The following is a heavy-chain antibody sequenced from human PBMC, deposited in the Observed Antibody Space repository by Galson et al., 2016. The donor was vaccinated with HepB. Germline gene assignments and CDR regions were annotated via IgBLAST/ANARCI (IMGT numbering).Heavy chain of an antibody. V-gene: IGHV3-23*01. J-gene: IGHJ6*03. CDR3: ARVADGARIDV. CDR1: GFIFNTYT. CDR2: IRSSGDFT. Sequence: SLRLSCAASGFIFNTYTMSWVRQAPGQGLEWVAAIRSSGDFTQYADSVEGRFTNSRDNSRNTLFLQMNSLRAEDTAVYYCARVADGARIDVWGKGTTVTVSS. D-gene: IGHD3-16*01.